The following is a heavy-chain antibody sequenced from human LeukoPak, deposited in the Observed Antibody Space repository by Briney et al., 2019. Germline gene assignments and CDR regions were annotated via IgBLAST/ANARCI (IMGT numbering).Heavy chain of an antibody. CDR3: ARDRGGSSWSSFYYYMDV. V-gene: IGHV4-59*12. CDR2: IYYSGST. J-gene: IGHJ6*03. D-gene: IGHD6-13*01. Sequence: SETLSLTCTVSGGSISSYYWSWIRQPPGKGLEWIGYIYYSGSTNYNPSLKSRVTISVDTSKNQFSLKLSSVTAADTAVYYCARDRGGSSWSSFYYYMDVWGKGTTVTVSS. CDR1: GGSISSYY.